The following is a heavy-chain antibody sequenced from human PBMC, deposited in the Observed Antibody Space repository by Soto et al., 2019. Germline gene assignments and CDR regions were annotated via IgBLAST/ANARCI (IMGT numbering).Heavy chain of an antibody. D-gene: IGHD1-26*01. CDR2: IYPGDSDT. Sequence: GESLKISCKGSGYSFTSYWIGWVRQMPGKGLEWMGIIYPGDSDTRYSPSFQGQVTISADKSISTAYLQWSSLKASDTAMYYCASPPPATPSHDAFNIWGQGKMVTVSS. CDR1: GYSFTSYW. CDR3: ASPPPATPSHDAFNI. J-gene: IGHJ3*02. V-gene: IGHV5-51*01.